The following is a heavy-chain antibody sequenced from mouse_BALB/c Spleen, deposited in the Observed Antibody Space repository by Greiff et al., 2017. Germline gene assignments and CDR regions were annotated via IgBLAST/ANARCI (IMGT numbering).Heavy chain of an antibody. J-gene: IGHJ3*01. D-gene: IGHD2-1*01. CDR1: GFTFSSYG. Sequence: EVQRVESGGDLVKPGGSLKLSCAASGFTFSSYGMSWVRQTPDKRLEWVATISSGGSYTYYPDSVKGRFTISRDNAKNTLYLQMSSLKSEDTAMYYCARHEGNSFAYWGQGTLVTVSA. CDR2: ISSGGSYT. CDR3: ARHEGNSFAY. V-gene: IGHV5-6*01.